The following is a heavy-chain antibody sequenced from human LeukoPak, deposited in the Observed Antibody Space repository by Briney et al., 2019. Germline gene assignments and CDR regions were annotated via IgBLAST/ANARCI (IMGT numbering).Heavy chain of an antibody. Sequence: GGSLRLSCAASGFTFSSYSMNWVRQAPGKGLEWVSSISSSSSYIYYADSVKGRFTISRDNAKNSLYLQMNSLRAEDTAVYYCARVPEHYCYYMDVWGKGTTVTVSS. J-gene: IGHJ6*03. V-gene: IGHV3-21*01. CDR1: GFTFSSYS. CDR2: ISSSSSYI. CDR3: ARVPEHYCYYMDV.